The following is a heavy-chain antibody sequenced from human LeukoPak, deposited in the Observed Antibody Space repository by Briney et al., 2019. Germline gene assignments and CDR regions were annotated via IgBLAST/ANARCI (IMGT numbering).Heavy chain of an antibody. CDR1: GFTFSSYG. D-gene: IGHD2-2*01. CDR3: ARGVGCSSTSCYYSDY. Sequence: PGGSLRLSCAASGFTFSSYGMHWVRQAPGKGLEWVAVISYDGSNKYYADSVKGRFTISRDNSKNTLYLQMNSLRAEDTAVYYCARGVGCSSTSCYYSDYWGQGTLVIVSS. J-gene: IGHJ4*02. CDR2: ISYDGSNK. V-gene: IGHV3-30*03.